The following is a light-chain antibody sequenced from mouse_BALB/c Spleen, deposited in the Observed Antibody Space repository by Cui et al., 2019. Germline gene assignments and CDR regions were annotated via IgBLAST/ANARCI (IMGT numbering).Light chain of an antibody. V-gene: IGKV4-80*01. J-gene: IGKJ1*01. CDR1: SSVSY. CDR2: STS. Sequence: QIVLTPSPATMSASLGEEITLTCSASSSVSYMHWYQQKSGTSPKLLIYSTSNLASGVPSRFSGSGSGTFYSLTISSVEAEDAADYYCHQWSSYPWTFGGGTKLEIK. CDR3: HQWSSYPWT.